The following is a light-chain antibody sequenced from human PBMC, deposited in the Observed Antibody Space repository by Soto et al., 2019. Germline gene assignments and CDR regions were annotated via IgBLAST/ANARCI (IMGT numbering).Light chain of an antibody. CDR1: QSLVSSGGNTY. V-gene: IGKV2-30*01. Sequence: DVVMTQSPLSLPVTLGQPASISCRSSQSLVSSGGNTYLNWFQQRPGQSPRRLIYKVSNRDSGVPDRFSGSGSGTDFTLKISRVEAEDVGVYYCKQGTHWPVTFGQGTKV. J-gene: IGKJ1*01. CDR3: KQGTHWPVT. CDR2: KVS.